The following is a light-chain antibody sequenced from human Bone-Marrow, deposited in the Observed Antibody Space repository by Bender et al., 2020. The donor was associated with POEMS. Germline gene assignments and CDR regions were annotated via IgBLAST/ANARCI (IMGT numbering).Light chain of an antibody. J-gene: IGLJ3*02. V-gene: IGLV2-23*02. CDR1: SSDVGNYNL. CDR3: SSYAGEDVPGV. CDR2: EVS. Sequence: QSALTQPASVSGSPGQSITISCTGTSSDVGNYNLVSWYQQHPGKAPKLMIYEVSQRPSGVPDRFSGSKSGNTASLTVSGLQADDEAHYYCSSYAGEDVPGVFGGGTKLTVL.